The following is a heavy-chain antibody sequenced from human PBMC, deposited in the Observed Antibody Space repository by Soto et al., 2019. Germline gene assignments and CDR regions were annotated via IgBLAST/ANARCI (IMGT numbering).Heavy chain of an antibody. D-gene: IGHD3-22*01. CDR2: IYHSGST. Sequence: KPSETLSLTCAVSGGSISSSNWWSWVRQPPGKGLEWIGEIYHSGSTNYNPSLKSRVTISVDTSKNQFSLKLSSVTAADTAVYYCARAPPADYDSSGYYYGFLYYFDYWGQGTLVTVSS. V-gene: IGHV4-4*02. CDR3: ARAPPADYDSSGYYYGFLYYFDY. CDR1: GGSISSSNW. J-gene: IGHJ4*02.